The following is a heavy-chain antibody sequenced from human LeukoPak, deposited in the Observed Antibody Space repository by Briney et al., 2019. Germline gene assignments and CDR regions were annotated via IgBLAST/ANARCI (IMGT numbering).Heavy chain of an antibody. V-gene: IGHV3-74*01. D-gene: IGHD6-13*01. CDR1: GFTFSSYW. CDR2: INSDGSST. Sequence: GGSLRLSCAASGFTFSSYWMHWVRQAPGKGLVWVSRINSDGSSTSYADSVKGRLTISRDNSKNTVYLQMNNLRAEDTAVYYCARAETAAGSYWGQGTLVTVSS. J-gene: IGHJ4*02. CDR3: ARAETAAGSY.